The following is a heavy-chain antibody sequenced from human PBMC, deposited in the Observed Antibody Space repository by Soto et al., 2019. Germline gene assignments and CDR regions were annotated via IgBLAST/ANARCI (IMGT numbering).Heavy chain of an antibody. J-gene: IGHJ4*02. Sequence: ASVKVSCKASGYTFTSYGISWVRQAPGQGLEWMGWLSAYNGNTNYVQKLQGRVTMTTDTSTSTAYMALRSLRSDDTAVYYCARESRGYSYGAGVIDHWGQGTLVTVSS. V-gene: IGHV1-18*01. CDR1: GYTFTSYG. D-gene: IGHD5-18*01. CDR3: ARESRGYSYGAGVIDH. CDR2: LSAYNGNT.